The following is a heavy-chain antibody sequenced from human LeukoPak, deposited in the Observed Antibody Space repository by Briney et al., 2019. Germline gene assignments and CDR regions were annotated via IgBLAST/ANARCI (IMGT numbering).Heavy chain of an antibody. CDR3: AKDRANAWSSDY. D-gene: IGHD3-10*01. J-gene: IGHJ4*02. CDR1: GFTFSNYA. Sequence: PGGSLRLSCAASGFTFSNYAMYWVRQAPGKGLEWVAFTTYDEGDKYYADSVKGRFTISRDNSKNTLYLQMYSLRAEDTAVYYCAKDRANAWSSDYWGQGTLVTVSS. CDR2: TTYDEGDK. V-gene: IGHV3-30*02.